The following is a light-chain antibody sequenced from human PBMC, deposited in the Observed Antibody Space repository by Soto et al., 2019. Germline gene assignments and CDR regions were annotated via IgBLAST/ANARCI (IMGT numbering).Light chain of an antibody. CDR1: QSVSSTY. CDR3: QPFGTIPFT. CDR2: GVS. V-gene: IGKV3-20*01. J-gene: IGKJ3*01. Sequence: EIVLTQSPGTLSLSPGERATLSCRASQSVSSTYLGWYQQKPGQAPRLLISGVSNRATGIPDRFSGSGSGTDFTLTISRLAPEDFAVYYCQPFGTIPFTVGPGTKVDV.